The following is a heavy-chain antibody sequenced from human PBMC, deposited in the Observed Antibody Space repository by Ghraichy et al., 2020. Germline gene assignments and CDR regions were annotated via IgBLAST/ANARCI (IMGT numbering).Heavy chain of an antibody. D-gene: IGHD4-17*01. CDR3: ARDLFKTTVTTYYYYGMDV. CDR2: IIPILGIA. Sequence: SVKVSCKASGGTFSSYTISWVRQAPGQGLEWMGRIIPILGIANYAQKFQGRVTITADKSTSTAYMELSSLRSEDTAVYYCARDLFKTTVTTYYYYGMDVWGQGTTVTVSS. CDR1: GGTFSSYT. J-gene: IGHJ6*02. V-gene: IGHV1-69*04.